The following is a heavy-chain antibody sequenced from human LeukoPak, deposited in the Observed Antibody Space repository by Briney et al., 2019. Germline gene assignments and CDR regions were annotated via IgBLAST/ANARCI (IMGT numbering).Heavy chain of an antibody. D-gene: IGHD3-3*01. CDR2: ISPDGSTT. CDR3: ATEGEEWTNFDY. V-gene: IGHV3-30*04. Sequence: PGGSLRLSCAVSGITFSTTGLHWVRQAPGKGLEWVAMISPDGSTTFYTDSMKGRLTISRDNSNNTLYLQRNSLRLEDTALYYCATEGEEWTNFDYWGQGTLVTVSS. CDR1: GITFSTTG. J-gene: IGHJ4*02.